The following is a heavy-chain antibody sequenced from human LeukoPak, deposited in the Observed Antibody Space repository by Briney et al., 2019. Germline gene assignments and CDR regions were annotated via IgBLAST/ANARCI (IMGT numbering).Heavy chain of an antibody. CDR2: IFHTGDV. CDR3: ARRAREFDY. V-gene: IGHV4-59*01. Sequence: SETLSLTCTVSGDSFTSYYWSWIRQPPGKGLECIGYIFHTGDVNYNTSLRGRVTMSLDTSTNQFSLKMISMTAADTAVYYCARRAREFDYWGQGILVTVSS. CDR1: GDSFTSYY. J-gene: IGHJ4*02.